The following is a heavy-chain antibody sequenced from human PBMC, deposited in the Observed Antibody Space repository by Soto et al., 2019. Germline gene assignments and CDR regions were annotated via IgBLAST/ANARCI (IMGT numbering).Heavy chain of an antibody. CDR2: ISYDGSNK. Sequence: QVQLVEFGGGVVQPGRSLRLSCAASGFTFSSYGMHWVRQAPGKGLEWVAVISYDGSNKYYADSVKGRFTISRDNSKNTLYLQMNSLRAEDTAVYYCAKGKYCTNGVCYPSFDYWGQGTLVTVSS. V-gene: IGHV3-30*18. J-gene: IGHJ4*02. CDR3: AKGKYCTNGVCYPSFDY. CDR1: GFTFSSYG. D-gene: IGHD2-8*01.